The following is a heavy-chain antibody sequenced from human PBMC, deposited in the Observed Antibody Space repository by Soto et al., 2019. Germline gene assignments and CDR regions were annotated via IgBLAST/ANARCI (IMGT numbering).Heavy chain of an antibody. V-gene: IGHV3-48*03. J-gene: IGHJ5*02. CDR3: VRGGGGGLFDP. CDR2: ISPGSRYP. CDR1: GFTFGSYE. Sequence: PWGSLKLSCAGSGFTFGSYEMNWVRQAPGKGLEWVSYISPGSRYPAYADSVKGRFTISRDNAKRSLYLQMMSLTAEDTAIYYCVRGGGGGLFDPWGQGTMVTVSS. D-gene: IGHD2-15*01.